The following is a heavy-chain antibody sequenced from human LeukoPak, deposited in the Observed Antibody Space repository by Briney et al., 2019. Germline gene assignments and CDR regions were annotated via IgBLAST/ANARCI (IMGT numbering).Heavy chain of an antibody. J-gene: IGHJ4*02. CDR2: IHTSGML. CDR3: SRGLDSRKLGY. V-gene: IGHV4-31*03. CDR1: GASFNTDDQY. Sequence: PSQTLSLTCTVSGASFNTDDQYWNWIPQRPGKGLEWIGSIHTSGMLYNNPSLESRVTMSRDTTKNQFSLNLNSVTAADTAVYFCSRGLDSRKLGYWGQGILVTVSS. D-gene: IGHD3-22*01.